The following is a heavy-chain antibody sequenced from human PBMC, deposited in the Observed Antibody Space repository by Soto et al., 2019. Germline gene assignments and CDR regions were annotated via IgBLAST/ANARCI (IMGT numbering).Heavy chain of an antibody. CDR3: ARAGLWFGELLDDYYYYGMDV. CDR2: ISSSTSYI. Sequence: EVQLVESGGGLVKHGGSLRLSCAASGFTFSSYSMNWVRQAPGKGLEWVSSISSSTSYIYYADSVKHRFTISRDNAKNSLYLQMNSLRAEDTAVYYCARAGLWFGELLDDYYYYGMDVWGQGTMVTVSS. J-gene: IGHJ6*02. V-gene: IGHV3-21*01. D-gene: IGHD3-10*01. CDR1: GFTFSSYS.